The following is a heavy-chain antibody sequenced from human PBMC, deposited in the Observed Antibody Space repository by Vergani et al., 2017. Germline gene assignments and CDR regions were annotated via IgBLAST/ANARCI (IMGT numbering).Heavy chain of an antibody. CDR3: ARVPEGVHPVSWGFGPESGFDY. D-gene: IGHD3-3*01. Sequence: VQLVESGGGLVKPGGSLRLSCVASGFTFSSYSMNGVRQAPGKGLEWVSSSSSSSSYIYSADSVKGRFTISRDNAKNSLYLQMNSLRAEDTAVYYCARVPEGVHPVSWGFGPESGFDYWGQGTLVTVSS. CDR1: GFTFSSYS. V-gene: IGHV3-21*01. J-gene: IGHJ4*02. CDR2: SSSSSSYI.